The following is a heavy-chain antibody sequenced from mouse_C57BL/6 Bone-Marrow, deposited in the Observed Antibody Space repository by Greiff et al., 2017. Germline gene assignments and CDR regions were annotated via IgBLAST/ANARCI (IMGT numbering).Heavy chain of an antibody. CDR1: GFTFSDYG. D-gene: IGHD1-1*01. CDR3: ARDYYGSSYGYFDV. Sequence: EVKLMESGGGLVKPGGSLKLSCAASGFTFSDYGMHWVRQAPEKGLEWVAYISSGSSTIDYAETVKGRFTISRDNAKNTLFLQMTSLRSEDTAMYYCARDYYGSSYGYFDVWGTGTTVTVSS. CDR2: ISSGSSTI. J-gene: IGHJ1*03. V-gene: IGHV5-17*01.